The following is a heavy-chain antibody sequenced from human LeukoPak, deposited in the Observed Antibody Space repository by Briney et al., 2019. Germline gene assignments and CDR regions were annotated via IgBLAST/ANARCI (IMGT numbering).Heavy chain of an antibody. CDR1: GGTFSSYA. CDR3: ARDRPRYYYGSGSYSGFDY. D-gene: IGHD3-10*01. CDR2: IIPIFGTA. Sequence: SVKVSCKASGGTFSSYAISWVRQAPGQGLEWMGGIIPIFGTANYAQKFQGRVTITADESASTAYMELSSLRSEDTAVYYCARDRPRYYYGSGSYSGFDYWGQGTLVTVSS. J-gene: IGHJ4*02. V-gene: IGHV1-69*13.